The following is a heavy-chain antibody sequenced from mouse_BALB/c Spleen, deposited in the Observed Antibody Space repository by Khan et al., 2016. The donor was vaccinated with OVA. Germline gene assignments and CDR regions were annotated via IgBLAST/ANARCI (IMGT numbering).Heavy chain of an antibody. CDR3: TRNGFGNYEGWDY. D-gene: IGHD2-1*01. CDR2: IYPGNSDT. J-gene: IGHJ2*01. V-gene: IGHV1-5*01. CDR1: GYTFTSYW. Sequence: VRLQQSGTVLARPGASVKMSCKASGYTFTSYWMHWVKQRPGQGLEWIGAIYPGNSDTNYNQKFKGKAKLTAVTSTSTAYMELNSLTNEDSAVYYWTRNGFGNYEGWDYWGQGTTLTVSS.